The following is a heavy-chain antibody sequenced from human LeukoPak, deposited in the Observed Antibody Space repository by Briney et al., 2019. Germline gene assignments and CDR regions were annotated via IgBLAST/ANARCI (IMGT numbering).Heavy chain of an antibody. CDR1: GFTFSSYA. CDR2: ISGSGGST. J-gene: IGHJ4*02. D-gene: IGHD6-19*01. V-gene: IGHV3-23*01. Sequence: EGSLRLSCAASGFTFSSYAMSWVRQAPGKGLEWVSGISGSGGSTHYADSVKGRFTISRDNSKTTLYLQMNSLRAEDTAVYYCAKHSSGWYSQFDYWGQGTLVTVSS. CDR3: AKHSSGWYSQFDY.